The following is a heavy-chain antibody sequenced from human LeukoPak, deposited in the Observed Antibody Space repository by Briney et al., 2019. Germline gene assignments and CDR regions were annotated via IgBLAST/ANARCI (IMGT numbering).Heavy chain of an antibody. CDR1: GFTFSNYA. V-gene: IGHV3-23*01. Sequence: GGSLRLSCAASGFTFSNYAMSWVRQAPGKGLEWVSGINTSGGGIYYADSVKGRFTISRDNSKNTLYLQMHSLRAEDTAVYYCAKDGFDYYDSSGYYYFDYWGQGTLVTVSS. CDR2: INTSGGGI. D-gene: IGHD3-22*01. J-gene: IGHJ4*02. CDR3: AKDGFDYYDSSGYYYFDY.